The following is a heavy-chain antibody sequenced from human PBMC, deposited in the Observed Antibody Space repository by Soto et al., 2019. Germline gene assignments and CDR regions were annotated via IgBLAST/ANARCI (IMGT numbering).Heavy chain of an antibody. J-gene: IGHJ4*02. CDR2: IYSGGST. D-gene: IGHD3-16*01. Sequence: EVQLVESGGGLVQPGGSLRLSCAASGFTVSTKYMSWVRQAPGKGPEWVSVIYSGGSTFYADSVRARFTISRDNSKNTVNLQMNSLRAEDTAVYYCARDPWAADYWGQGTLVTVSS. CDR3: ARDPWAADY. V-gene: IGHV3-66*01. CDR1: GFTVSTKY.